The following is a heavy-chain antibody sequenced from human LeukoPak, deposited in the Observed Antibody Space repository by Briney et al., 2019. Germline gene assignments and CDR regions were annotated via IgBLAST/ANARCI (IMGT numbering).Heavy chain of an antibody. V-gene: IGHV4-34*01. J-gene: IGHJ5*02. D-gene: IGHD2-21*02. CDR1: IESFSGYH. CDR3: ARVAGHIVVVTAIPDWFDP. CDR2: ISDSGTT. Sequence: PSETLSLTCAVYIESFSGYHWNWIRQTPGKGLEWIGEISDSGTTNINPSLRRRVSLSIDTSKNQFSLDMRSMTAADTAVYYCARVAGHIVVVTAIPDWFDPWGQGTLVTVSS.